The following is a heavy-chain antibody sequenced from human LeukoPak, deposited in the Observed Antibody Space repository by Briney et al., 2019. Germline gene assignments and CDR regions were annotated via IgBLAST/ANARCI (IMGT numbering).Heavy chain of an antibody. D-gene: IGHD6-6*01. CDR3: ARGRGTSSFDY. CDR2: INPNSGDS. CDR1: EYTFTTYY. V-gene: IGHV1-2*02. J-gene: IGHJ4*02. Sequence: ASVKVSCKASEYTFTTYYFHWVRQAPGQGLEWMGWINPNSGDSKCTEKFQDRVTMTRDTSISTVYMELSRLRYDDTAVYYCARGRGTSSFDYWGQGPWSPSPQ.